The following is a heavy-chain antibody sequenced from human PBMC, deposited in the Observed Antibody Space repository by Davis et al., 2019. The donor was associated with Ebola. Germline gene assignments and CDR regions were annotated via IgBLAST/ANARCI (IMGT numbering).Heavy chain of an antibody. J-gene: IGHJ6*02. D-gene: IGHD3-22*01. CDR1: GYTFTSYG. CDR3: PRPYPPEGEPYYYDSSGNLGPYYYYGMDV. Sequence: ASVKVSCKASGYTFTSYGISWVRQAPGQGLEWMGWISAYNGNTNYAQKLQGRVTMTTDTSTSTAYMELRSPRSDDTAVYYCPRPYPPEGEPYYYDSSGNLGPYYYYGMDVWGQGTTVTVSS. CDR2: ISAYNGNT. V-gene: IGHV1-18*01.